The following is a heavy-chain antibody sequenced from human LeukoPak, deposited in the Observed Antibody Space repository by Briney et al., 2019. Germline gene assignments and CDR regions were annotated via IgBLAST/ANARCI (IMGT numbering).Heavy chain of an antibody. Sequence: ASVKVSCKASGYTFTSYDFNWVRQATGQGLEWMGWINPNSGGTNYAQKFQGRVTMTRDTSISTAYMELSRLRSDDTAVYYCARRYSSSSVGYYYYYMDVWGKGTTVTVSS. V-gene: IGHV1-2*02. D-gene: IGHD6-6*01. CDR1: GYTFTSYD. CDR3: ARRYSSSSVGYYYYYMDV. CDR2: INPNSGGT. J-gene: IGHJ6*03.